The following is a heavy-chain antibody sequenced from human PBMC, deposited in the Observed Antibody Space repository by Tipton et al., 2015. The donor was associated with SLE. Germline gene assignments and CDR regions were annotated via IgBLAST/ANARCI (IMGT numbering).Heavy chain of an antibody. CDR3: AKWSVVASGQPFGH. V-gene: IGHV4-59*12. CDR1: GDSISTNY. D-gene: IGHD2-21*01. Sequence: TLSLTCSVSGDSISTNYWTWIRKPPGKRLEWVGYSYSGGSTNYNPALQSRVFISVDMSKSQFSRHLTSVTAADTAVYYCAKWSVVASGQPFGHWGQGILVTVSS. J-gene: IGHJ4*02. CDR2: SYSGGST.